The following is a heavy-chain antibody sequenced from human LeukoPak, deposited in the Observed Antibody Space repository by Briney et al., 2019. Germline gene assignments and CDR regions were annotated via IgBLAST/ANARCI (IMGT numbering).Heavy chain of an antibody. CDR2: IHYSGST. D-gene: IGHD5-18*01. CDR3: ARNGLWIQNSFDI. V-gene: IGHV4-39*07. Sequence: PSETLSLTCTVSGGSISSSSFYWGWIRQPPGKGLEWIGSIHYSGSTYYNPSLKSRVTISVDTSKNQFSLELSSVTAADTAVYYCARNGLWIQNSFDIWGQGTVVTVSS. J-gene: IGHJ3*02. CDR1: GGSISSSSFY.